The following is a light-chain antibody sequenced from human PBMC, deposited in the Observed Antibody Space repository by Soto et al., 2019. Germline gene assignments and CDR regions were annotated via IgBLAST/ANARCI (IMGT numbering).Light chain of an antibody. Sequence: QSVLTQSPSASASLGASVKLTCTLSSGHSSYAIAWHQQQPEKGPRYLMKLNSDGSHSKGDGIPDRFSGSSSGAERYLTISCLQSEDEADYYCQTWGTGIQVVFGGGTKLTVL. V-gene: IGLV4-69*01. CDR2: LNSDGSH. CDR1: SGHSSYA. CDR3: QTWGTGIQVV. J-gene: IGLJ2*01.